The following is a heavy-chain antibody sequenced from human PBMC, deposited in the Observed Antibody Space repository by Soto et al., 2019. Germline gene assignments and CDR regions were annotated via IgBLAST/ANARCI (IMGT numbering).Heavy chain of an antibody. CDR1: GYTFSMYA. Sequence: QVHLVQSGAEVKKPGASVKLSCKASGYTFSMYAVHWLRQAPGQRLEWIGWINAGKGHTRYSQNFQGRVAITWDTSVTTDHMELSSLRPEDTSVYYCARDNNGGQGAFDFWGLGTMVTVSS. J-gene: IGHJ3*01. D-gene: IGHD2-8*01. CDR2: INAGKGHT. CDR3: ARDNNGGQGAFDF. V-gene: IGHV1-3*01.